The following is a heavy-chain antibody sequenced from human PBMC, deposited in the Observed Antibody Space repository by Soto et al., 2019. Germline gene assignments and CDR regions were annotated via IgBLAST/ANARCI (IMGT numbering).Heavy chain of an antibody. V-gene: IGHV3-11*06. Sequence: PGGSLRLSCAGSGFTFGDSYMSWIRQAPGKGLEWLSYISPGSRYPAYADSVKGRFTISRDNAKRSLYLQMTSLTAEDTAIYYCVRGGGGGLFDPWGQGTMVTV. CDR1: GFTFGDSY. CDR3: VRGGGGGLFDP. J-gene: IGHJ5*02. D-gene: IGHD2-15*01. CDR2: ISPGSRYP.